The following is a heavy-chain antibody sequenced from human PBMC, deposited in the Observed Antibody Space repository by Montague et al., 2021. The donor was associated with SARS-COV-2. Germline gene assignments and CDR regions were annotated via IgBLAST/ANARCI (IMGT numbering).Heavy chain of an antibody. CDR3: ARGGSWLYYFDY. CDR2: TYYRSKWYN. Sequence: CAISGDSVPSNSAAWNWIRQSLSRGLEWLGRTYYRSKWYNDYAVSVKSRITINPDTSKNQFSLQLNSVTPEDTAVYYCARGGSWLYYFDYWGQGTLVTVSS. D-gene: IGHD6-13*01. V-gene: IGHV6-1*01. CDR1: GDSVPSNSAA. J-gene: IGHJ4*02.